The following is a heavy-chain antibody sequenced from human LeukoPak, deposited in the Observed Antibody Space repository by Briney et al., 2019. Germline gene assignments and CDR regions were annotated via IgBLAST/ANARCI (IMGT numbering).Heavy chain of an antibody. CDR2: IYYSGST. CDR3: ARHQVDYGVYVNAFDI. CDR1: GGSISSYY. Sequence: SETLSLTCTVSGGSISSYYWSWIRQPPGKGLEWIGYIYYSGSTNYNPSLKSRVTISVDTSKNQFSLKLSSVTAADTAVYYCARHQVDYGVYVNAFDIWGQGTMVTVSS. J-gene: IGHJ3*02. D-gene: IGHD4-17*01. V-gene: IGHV4-59*08.